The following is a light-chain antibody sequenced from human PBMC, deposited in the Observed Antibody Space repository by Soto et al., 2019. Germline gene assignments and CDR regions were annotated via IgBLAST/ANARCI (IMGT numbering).Light chain of an antibody. J-gene: IGKJ2*01. CDR1: QSVLYSSNNKNY. V-gene: IGKV4-1*01. Sequence: DIVMTQSPDSLAVSLGERATINSKSSQSVLYSSNNKNYLAWYQQKPGQPPKLLIYWASTRESGVPDRFSGSGSGTDFTLTISSLQAGDVAVYYCQQYYSTPYTFGQGTKLEIK. CDR3: QQYYSTPYT. CDR2: WAS.